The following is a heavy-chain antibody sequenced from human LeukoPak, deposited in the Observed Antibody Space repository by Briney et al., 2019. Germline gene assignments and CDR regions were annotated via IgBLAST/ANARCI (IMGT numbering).Heavy chain of an antibody. CDR1: GFTFSSYG. D-gene: IGHD5-24*01. J-gene: IGHJ2*01. V-gene: IGHV3-23*01. CDR3: ARGPRDGYNGYFDL. CDR2: ISGSGGST. Sequence: GGSLRLSCAASGFTFSSYGMSWVRQAPGKGLEWVSAISGSGGSTNYADSVKGRFTISRENAKNSLYLQMNSLRAGDTAVYYCARGPRDGYNGYFDLWGRGTLVTVSS.